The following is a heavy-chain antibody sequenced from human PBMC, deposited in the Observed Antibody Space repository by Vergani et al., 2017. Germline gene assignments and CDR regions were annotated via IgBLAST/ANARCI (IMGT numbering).Heavy chain of an antibody. CDR2: IYPGDSDT. Sequence: EVQLVQSGAEVKKPGESLKISCKGSGYSFTSYWIGWVRQMPGQGLEWMGIIYPGDSDTSYSPSFQVQVTISADQSISTAYLQWSSLKASDTAMYYCARFVGERYDSSGYYEYYVDYWGQGTLVTVSS. CDR1: GYSFTSYW. V-gene: IGHV5-51*01. D-gene: IGHD3-22*01. J-gene: IGHJ4*02. CDR3: ARFVGERYDSSGYYEYYVDY.